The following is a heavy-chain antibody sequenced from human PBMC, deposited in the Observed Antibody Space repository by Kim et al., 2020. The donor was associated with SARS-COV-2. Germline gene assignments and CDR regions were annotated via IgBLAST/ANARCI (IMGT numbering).Heavy chain of an antibody. V-gene: IGHV1-3*01. CDR3: ARVSSGSSSWYWFDP. CDR1: GYTFDTYS. J-gene: IGHJ5*02. Sequence: ASVKVSCKASGYTFDTYSLYWVRQAPGQRFEWMEWVNGGNGNTRYSQNFQGRLTITRDTSASAAYMELSSLTSKDTAVYYCARVSSGSSSWYWFDPWGQG. CDR2: VNGGNGNT. D-gene: IGHD6-13*01.